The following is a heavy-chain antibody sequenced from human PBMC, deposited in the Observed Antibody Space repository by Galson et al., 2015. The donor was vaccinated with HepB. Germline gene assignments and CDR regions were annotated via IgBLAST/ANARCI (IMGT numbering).Heavy chain of an antibody. CDR2: IWNDGSNK. J-gene: IGHJ6*02. D-gene: IGHD2-8*01. V-gene: IGHV3-33*01. CDR3: ARDCINGVCSVDGMDV. Sequence: SLRLSCAASGFSFSSYGMHWVRQAPGKGLEWVAAIWNDGSNKYFADSVKGRFTISRDNSRNTLYLQIYSLRAEDTAVYFCARDCINGVCSVDGMDVWGQGTTVTVSS. CDR1: GFSFSSYG.